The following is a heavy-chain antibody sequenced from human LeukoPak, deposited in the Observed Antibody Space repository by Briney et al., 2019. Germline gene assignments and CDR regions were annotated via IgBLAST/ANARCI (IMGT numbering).Heavy chain of an antibody. CDR2: INLYSGGT. CDR1: GYTLTELS. V-gene: IGHV1-2*02. D-gene: IGHD6-6*01. J-gene: IGHJ3*02. Sequence: ASVKVSCKVSGYTLTELSMHWVRQAPGQGLEWMGWINLYSGGTHYALIFQDRVTMTRDTSISTAYMELSRLRSDDTAVYYCARRIAGRLINDAFDIWGQGTMVTVSS. CDR3: ARRIAGRLINDAFDI.